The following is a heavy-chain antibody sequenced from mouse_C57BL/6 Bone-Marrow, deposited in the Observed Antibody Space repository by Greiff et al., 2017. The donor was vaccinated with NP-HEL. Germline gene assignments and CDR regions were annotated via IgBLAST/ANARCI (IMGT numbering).Heavy chain of an antibody. D-gene: IGHD1-1*01. CDR2: INPYNGGT. Sequence: VQLQQSGPVLVKPGASVKMSCKASGYTFTDYYMNWVKQSHGKSLEWIGVINPYNGGTSYNQKFKGKATLTVDKSSSTAYMELNSLTSEDSAVYYCALIYYYGSSGAYWGQGTLVTVSA. CDR1: GYTFTDYY. CDR3: ALIYYYGSSGAY. V-gene: IGHV1-19*01. J-gene: IGHJ3*01.